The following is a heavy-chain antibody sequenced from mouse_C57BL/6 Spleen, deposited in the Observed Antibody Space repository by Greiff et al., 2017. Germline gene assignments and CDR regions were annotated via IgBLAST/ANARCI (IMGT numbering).Heavy chain of an antibody. CDR3: ASLRGYAMDY. Sequence: QVQLKQPGAELVRPGSSVKLSCKASGYTFTSYWMHWVKQRPIQGLEWIGNIDPSDSETHYNQKFKDKATLTVDKSSSTAYMQLSSLTSEDSAVYDGASLRGYAMDYWGQGTSVTVSS. CDR1: GYTFTSYW. V-gene: IGHV1-52*01. J-gene: IGHJ4*01. D-gene: IGHD1-1*01. CDR2: IDPSDSET.